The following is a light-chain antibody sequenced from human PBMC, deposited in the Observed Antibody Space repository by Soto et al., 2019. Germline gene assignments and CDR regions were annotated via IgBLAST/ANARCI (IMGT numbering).Light chain of an antibody. CDR1: QSIDDW. Sequence: DLQMTQSPSTLSASVGDRVTITCRASQSIDDWLAWYQQKPGKAPKLLIYKASILETGVPSRFSGSGSGTEFTLTISSLQPDDFTTYYCQHYNSYWTFGQGTKVDFK. CDR3: QHYNSYWT. J-gene: IGKJ1*01. V-gene: IGKV1-5*03. CDR2: KAS.